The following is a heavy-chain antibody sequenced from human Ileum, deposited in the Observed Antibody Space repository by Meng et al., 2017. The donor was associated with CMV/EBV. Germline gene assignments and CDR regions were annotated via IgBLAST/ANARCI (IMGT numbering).Heavy chain of an antibody. V-gene: IGHV3-48*04. D-gene: IGHD6-13*01. CDR3: ARAPTIAAAGTPNYYYYYGMDV. CDR2: ISSSSSTI. J-gene: IGHJ6*02. Sequence: GGSLRLSCAASGFTFSSYSMNWVRQAPGKGLEWVSYISSSSSTIYYADSVKGRFTISRDNAKNSLYLQMNSLRAEDTAVYYCARAPTIAAAGTPNYYYYYGMDVWGQGTTVTVSS. CDR1: GFTFSSYS.